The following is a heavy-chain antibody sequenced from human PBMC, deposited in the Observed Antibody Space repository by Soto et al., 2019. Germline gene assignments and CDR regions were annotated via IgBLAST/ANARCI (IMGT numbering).Heavy chain of an antibody. CDR2: IYYSGST. J-gene: IGHJ5*02. CDR1: GGSISSGGYY. Sequence: QVQLQESGPGLVKPSQTLSLTCTVSGGSISSGGYYWSWIRQHPGKGLEWIGYIYYSGSTYYNPSLKSRVTISVDTSKNQSSLKLSSVTAADTAVYSCARDRAYPHWFDPWGQGTLVTVSS. CDR3: ARDRAYPHWFDP. V-gene: IGHV4-31*03.